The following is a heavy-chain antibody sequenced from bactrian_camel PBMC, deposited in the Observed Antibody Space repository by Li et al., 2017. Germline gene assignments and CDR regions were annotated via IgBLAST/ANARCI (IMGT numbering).Heavy chain of an antibody. D-gene: IGHD2*01. CDR2: ADLGGGST. Sequence: QLVESGGGSAQAGGSLRLSCVVAEFSKNTKCMGWFRQAPGKDLKDREGVAAADLGGGSTYYADSVKGRFTISQDNAKNTVYLQMNSLKPEDTATYYCSADSDCSGAYPGYWGQGTQVTV. V-gene: IGHV3S40*01. J-gene: IGHJ6*01. CDR3: SADSDCSGAYPGY. CDR1: EFSKNTKC.